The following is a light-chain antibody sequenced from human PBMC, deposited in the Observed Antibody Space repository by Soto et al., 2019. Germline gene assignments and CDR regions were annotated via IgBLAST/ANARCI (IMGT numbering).Light chain of an antibody. Sequence: EIVLTQSTATLSLSPGESAPLSCWASQSVSDYLAWYQQKPGQAPRLLIYDTSKRATGIPARFSGTGSGTDFTLTISSLEPEDFAVYYCQQRSKWPPTFGQGTKVDI. V-gene: IGKV3-11*01. J-gene: IGKJ1*01. CDR2: DTS. CDR1: QSVSDY. CDR3: QQRSKWPPT.